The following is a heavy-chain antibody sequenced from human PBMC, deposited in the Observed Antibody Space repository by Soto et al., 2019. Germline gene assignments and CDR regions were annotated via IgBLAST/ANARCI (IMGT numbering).Heavy chain of an antibody. D-gene: IGHD4-17*01. CDR1: GGTFSSYT. V-gene: IGHV1-69*02. J-gene: IGHJ4*02. Sequence: ASVKVSCKASGGTFSSYTISWVRQAPGQGLEWMGRIIPILGIANYAQKFQGRVTITADKSTSTAYMELSSLRSEDTAVYYCARLGGVGQRGDYDFDYWGQGTLVTVSS. CDR3: ARLGGVGQRGDYDFDY. CDR2: IIPILGIA.